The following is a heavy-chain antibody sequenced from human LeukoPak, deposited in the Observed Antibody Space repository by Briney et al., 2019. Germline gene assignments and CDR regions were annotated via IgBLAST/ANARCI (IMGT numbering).Heavy chain of an antibody. V-gene: IGHV4-59*08. CDR3: ARRTGDYPFDFDY. CDR1: GGSISSYY. CDR2: IYYSGST. D-gene: IGHD4-17*01. Sequence: PSKTLSLTCTVSGGSISSYYWSWIRQPPGRGLEGIGYIYYSGSTNYNPSLKSRVTISVDTSKNQFSLKRSSVTAADPAVYYCARRTGDYPFDFDYWGQGNLVTVSS. J-gene: IGHJ4*02.